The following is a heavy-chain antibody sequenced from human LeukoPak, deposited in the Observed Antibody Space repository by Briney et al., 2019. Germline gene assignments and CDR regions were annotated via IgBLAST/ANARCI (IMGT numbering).Heavy chain of an antibody. Sequence: GESLKISCMGSGYTFTNYWIGWVRQMPGKGLEWMGIVFPADSDTRYSPSFQGQVTISADKSISTAYLQWSSLKASDTAMYYCARNPKGYYDSSGYSPQDAFDIWGQGTMVTVSS. D-gene: IGHD3-22*01. CDR1: GYTFTNYW. CDR3: ARNPKGYYDSSGYSPQDAFDI. J-gene: IGHJ3*02. V-gene: IGHV5-51*01. CDR2: VFPADSDT.